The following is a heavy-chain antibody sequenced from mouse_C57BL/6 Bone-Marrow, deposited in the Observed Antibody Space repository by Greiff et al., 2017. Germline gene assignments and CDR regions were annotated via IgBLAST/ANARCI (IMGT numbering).Heavy chain of an antibody. CDR2: LNPYYVGT. J-gene: IGHJ3*01. V-gene: IGHV1-19*01. CDR3: ARENDYDGAWFAY. Sequence: VQLQQSGPVLVKPGASVKMSCKASGYTFTDYYMNWVKQSHGKSLEWIGVLNPYYVGTSYNQKFKGKATLTVDKSSSTAYMELNSLTSEDSAVYYCARENDYDGAWFAYWGQGTLVTVSA. D-gene: IGHD2-4*01. CDR1: GYTFTDYY.